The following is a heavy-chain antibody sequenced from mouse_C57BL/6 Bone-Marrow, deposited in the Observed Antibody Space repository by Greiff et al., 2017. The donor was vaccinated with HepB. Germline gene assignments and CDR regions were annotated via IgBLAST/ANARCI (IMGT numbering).Heavy chain of an antibody. D-gene: IGHD1-1*01. J-gene: IGHJ3*01. V-gene: IGHV1-22*01. Sequence: EVQLQQSGPELVKPGASVKMSCKASGYTFTDYNMHWVKQSHGKSLEWIGYINPNNGGTSYNQKFKGKATLTVNKSSSTAYMELRSLTSEDSAVYYCARGGDYYGSSCWFAYWGQGTLVTVSA. CDR3: ARGGDYYGSSCWFAY. CDR2: INPNNGGT. CDR1: GYTFTDYN.